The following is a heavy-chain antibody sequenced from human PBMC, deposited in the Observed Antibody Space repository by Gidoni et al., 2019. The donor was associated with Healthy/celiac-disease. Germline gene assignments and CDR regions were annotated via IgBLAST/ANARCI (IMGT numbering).Heavy chain of an antibody. Sequence: QLQLQESGPGLVKPSETLSLTCTVSGCSISSSSYYWGWIRQPPGKGLEWIGSIYYSGSTYYNPSLKSRVTISVDTSKNQFSLKLSSVTAADTAVYYCATPGYYYLPGFDYWGQGTLVTVSS. D-gene: IGHD3-22*01. V-gene: IGHV4-39*01. CDR1: GCSISSSSYY. CDR2: IYYSGST. CDR3: ATPGYYYLPGFDY. J-gene: IGHJ4*02.